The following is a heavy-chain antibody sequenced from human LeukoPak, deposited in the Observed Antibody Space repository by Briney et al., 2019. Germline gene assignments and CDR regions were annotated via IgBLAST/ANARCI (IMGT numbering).Heavy chain of an antibody. CDR2: ISSSGSTI. J-gene: IGHJ4*02. CDR3: ATAFSVAGTCDY. V-gene: IGHV3-11*01. CDR1: GFTFGDYY. D-gene: IGHD6-19*01. Sequence: GGSLRLSCAASGFTFGDYYMSWIRQAPGKGLEWVSYISSSGSTIYYADSVKGRFTISRDNAKNSLYLQMNSLRAEDTAVYYCATAFSVAGTCDYWGQGTLVTVSS.